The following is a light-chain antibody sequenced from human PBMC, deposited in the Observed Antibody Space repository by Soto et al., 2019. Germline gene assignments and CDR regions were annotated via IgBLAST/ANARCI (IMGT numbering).Light chain of an antibody. Sequence: QSVLTQPASVSGSPGQSITISCTGTSSDVGGYDYVSWYQQHPDKAPKHMIYEVSNRPSGVSNRFSGSKSGNTAALTISGLQAEDEADYYCSSYTSSTTRVFGGGTKVTVL. CDR2: EVS. CDR3: SSYTSSTTRV. J-gene: IGLJ3*02. V-gene: IGLV2-14*01. CDR1: SSDVGGYDY.